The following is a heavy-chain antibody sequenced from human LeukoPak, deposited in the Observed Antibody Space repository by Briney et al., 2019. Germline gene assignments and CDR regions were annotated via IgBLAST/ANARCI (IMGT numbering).Heavy chain of an antibody. Sequence: GGSLRLSCAASGFTFSSYGMNWVRQAPGKGLEWVSFVSIGGSFIYYADSVKGRFTISRDDAKNSLYLQMNSLTAEDTAEYYCARNKINTVTTGWYFDLWGCGTLVSVSS. CDR1: GFTFSSYG. J-gene: IGHJ2*01. CDR3: ARNKINTVTTGWYFDL. CDR2: VSIGGSFI. V-gene: IGHV3-21*01. D-gene: IGHD4-17*01.